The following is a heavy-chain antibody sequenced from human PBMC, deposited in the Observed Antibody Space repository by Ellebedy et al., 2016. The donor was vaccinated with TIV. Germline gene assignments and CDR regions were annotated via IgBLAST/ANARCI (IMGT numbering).Heavy chain of an antibody. J-gene: IGHJ6*02. Sequence: MPSETLSLTCSVPGGSITGVAYYWGWIRQPPGKGLDWIGSMYYSGTTYNNPSLQSRISLSLDTSKNQFSLNLNSVTAADTATYYCVREERITMVRGVVSPGLGMDVWGQGTTVTVTS. D-gene: IGHD3-10*01. CDR2: MYYSGTT. CDR3: VREERITMVRGVVSPGLGMDV. CDR1: GGSITGVAYY. V-gene: IGHV4-39*07.